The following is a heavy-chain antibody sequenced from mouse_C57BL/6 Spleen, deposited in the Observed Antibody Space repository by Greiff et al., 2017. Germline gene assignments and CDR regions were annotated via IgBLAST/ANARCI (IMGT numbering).Heavy chain of an antibody. CDR3: AIYYDYDDAY. J-gene: IGHJ3*01. CDR2: INPYNGGT. Sequence: EVQLQQSGPVLVKPGASVKMSCKASGYTFTDYYMNWVKQSHGKSLEWIGVINPYNGGTSYNQKFKGKATLTVDKSSSTAYMELNSLTSEDSAVYYCAIYYDYDDAYWGQGTLVTVSA. V-gene: IGHV1-19*01. D-gene: IGHD2-4*01. CDR1: GYTFTDYY.